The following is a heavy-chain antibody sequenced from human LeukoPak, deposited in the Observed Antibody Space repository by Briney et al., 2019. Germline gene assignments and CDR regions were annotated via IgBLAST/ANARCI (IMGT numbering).Heavy chain of an antibody. D-gene: IGHD3-3*01. CDR2: IYYSGST. J-gene: IGHJ4*02. Sequence: SETLSLTCTVSGGSISSSSYYWGWTRQPPGKGLEWIGSIYYSGSTYYNPSLKSRVTISGDTSKNQFSLKLSSVTAADTAVYFCARLSDFWSGYYTWDYWGQGTLVTVSS. CDR1: GGSISSSSYY. CDR3: ARLSDFWSGYYTWDY. V-gene: IGHV4-39*01.